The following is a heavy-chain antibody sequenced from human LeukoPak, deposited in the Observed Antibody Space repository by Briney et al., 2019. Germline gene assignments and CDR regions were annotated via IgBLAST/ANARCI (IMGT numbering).Heavy chain of an antibody. J-gene: IGHJ4*02. Sequence: GGSLRLSCAASGFTFSSYWMHWVGQAPGKGLVWVSRIKSDGSDTTYADSVKGRFTISRDNAKNMLYLQMNSLRAEDTAVYYCVNYGWGRPAWGQGTLVTVSS. CDR3: VNYGWGRPA. D-gene: IGHD3-10*01. CDR2: IKSDGSDT. CDR1: GFTFSSYW. V-gene: IGHV3-74*03.